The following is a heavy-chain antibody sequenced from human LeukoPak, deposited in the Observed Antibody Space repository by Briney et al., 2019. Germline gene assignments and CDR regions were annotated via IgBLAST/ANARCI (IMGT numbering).Heavy chain of an antibody. V-gene: IGHV1-69*01. D-gene: IGHD4-17*01. CDR1: GGTFSSYA. CDR3: ARVGPSKETTSAFDY. CDR2: IIPIFGTA. J-gene: IGHJ4*02. Sequence: ASVKVSCKASGGTFSSYAISWVRQAPGQGLEWMGGIIPIFGTANYARKFQGRVTITADESTSTAYMELSSLRSEDTAVYYCARVGPSKETTSAFDYWGQGTLVTVSS.